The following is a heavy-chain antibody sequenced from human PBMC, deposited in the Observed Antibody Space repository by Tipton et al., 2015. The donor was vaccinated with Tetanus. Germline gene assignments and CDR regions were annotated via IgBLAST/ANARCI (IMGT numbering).Heavy chain of an antibody. CDR3: ARHPPPCYYGSGSYLDY. CDR1: GDSVTSSY. V-gene: IGHV4-59*05. J-gene: IGHJ4*02. Sequence: GLVKPSETLSLTCAVSGDSVTSSYWAWIRQPAGKALEWIGSIYYSGSTFYHPSLQSRVTISVDTSKNQFSLRLSSVTAADTAVYFCARHPPPCYYGSGSYLDYWGQGTPVAVSS. CDR2: IYYSGST. D-gene: IGHD3-10*01.